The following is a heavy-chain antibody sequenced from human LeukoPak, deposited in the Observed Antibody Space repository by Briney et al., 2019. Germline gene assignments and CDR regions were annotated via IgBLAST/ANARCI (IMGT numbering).Heavy chain of an antibody. D-gene: IGHD2-2*01. CDR3: ARDHCRSTSCNDAFDI. V-gene: IGHV3-48*02. CDR2: ISSSSSTT. CDR1: GFTFSSYS. Sequence: GGSLRLSCAASGFTFSSYSMNWVRQAPGKGLEWVSYISSSSSTTYYADSVKGRFTISRDSAKNSLYLQMHSLRDEDTAVYYCARDHCRSTSCNDAFDIWGQGTMVTVSS. J-gene: IGHJ3*02.